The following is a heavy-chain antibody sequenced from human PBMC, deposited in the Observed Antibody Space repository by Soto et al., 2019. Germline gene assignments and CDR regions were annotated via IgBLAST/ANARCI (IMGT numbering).Heavy chain of an antibody. CDR2: MNPNSGNT. J-gene: IGHJ6*02. CDR1: GYTFTSYD. D-gene: IGHD1-26*01. CDR3: ARECSGSYFRYYYYYYGMDV. V-gene: IGHV1-8*01. Sequence: EASVKVSCKASGYTFTSYDINWVRQATGQGLEWMGWMNPNSGNTGYAQKFQGRVTMTRNTSISTAYMELSSLRSEDTAVYYCARECSGSYFRYYYYYYGMDVWGQGTTVTVSS.